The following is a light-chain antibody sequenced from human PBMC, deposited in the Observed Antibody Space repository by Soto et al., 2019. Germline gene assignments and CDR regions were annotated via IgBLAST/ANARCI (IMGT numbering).Light chain of an antibody. V-gene: IGLV2-14*01. Sequence: QSVLTQPASVSGSPGQSITISCAGTSSNVGGGNYVPWYQQLPGKAPKLIIYGISDRPSGVPNRLSGSKSGNTASLTISGLQAEDEADYYCRSYDTASTYVFGTGTKLTVL. CDR3: RSYDTASTYV. CDR1: SSNVGGGNY. J-gene: IGLJ3*02. CDR2: GIS.